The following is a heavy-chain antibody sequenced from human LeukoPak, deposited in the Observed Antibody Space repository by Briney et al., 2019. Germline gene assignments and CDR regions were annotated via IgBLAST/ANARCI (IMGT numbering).Heavy chain of an antibody. Sequence: PGGSLRLSCAASGFTFSSYGMHWVRLAPGKGLEWVAVIWYDGSNENYADSVKGRFTISRDNSKNTLYLQMNSLRAEDTAVYYCARHYGPWGQGTLVTVSS. D-gene: IGHD3-16*01. CDR1: GFTFSSYG. V-gene: IGHV3-33*01. CDR3: ARHYGP. CDR2: IWYDGSNE. J-gene: IGHJ5*02.